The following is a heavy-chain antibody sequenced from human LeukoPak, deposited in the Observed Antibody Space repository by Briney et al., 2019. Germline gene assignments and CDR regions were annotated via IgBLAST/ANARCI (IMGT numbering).Heavy chain of an antibody. D-gene: IGHD5-18*01. CDR2: IYSGGST. Sequence: GGSLRLSCAASGFTVRSNSMSWVRQAPGKGLEWVSVIYSGGSTYYAESVKGRFTISRDTSKNTLYLQMSSLRPEDTAVYYCAGRRMGPASYGLDYWGQGTLVTVSS. CDR3: AGRRMGPASYGLDY. V-gene: IGHV3-66*04. CDR1: GFTVRSNS. J-gene: IGHJ4*02.